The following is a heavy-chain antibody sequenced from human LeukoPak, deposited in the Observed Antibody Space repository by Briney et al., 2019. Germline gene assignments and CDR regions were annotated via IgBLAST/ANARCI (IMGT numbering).Heavy chain of an antibody. CDR2: IYYSGST. D-gene: IGHD3-22*01. CDR3: ARILGDSSGYYLDY. V-gene: IGHV4-59*01. Sequence: PSETLSLTCPVSGGSISSYYWSWIRQPPGKGLEWIGYIYYSGSTNYNPSLKSRVTISVDTSKNQFSLKLSSVTAADTAVYYCARILGDSSGYYLDYWGQGTLVTVSS. CDR1: GGSISSYY. J-gene: IGHJ4*02.